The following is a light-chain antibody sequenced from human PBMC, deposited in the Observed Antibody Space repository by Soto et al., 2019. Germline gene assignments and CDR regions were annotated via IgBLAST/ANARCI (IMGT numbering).Light chain of an antibody. CDR1: QSVGYN. J-gene: IGKJ3*01. CDR3: QEYNTCPPIFN. CDR2: ATS. V-gene: IGKV3-15*01. Sequence: RVLTQSPATLSVSPGERATLSCRASQSVGYNLARYQQKPGQSPRLLIYATSTRATGVPARFSGSGSGTEFTLAIGSLKSEYFAGFCCQEYNTCPPIFNLGPGTKVDIK.